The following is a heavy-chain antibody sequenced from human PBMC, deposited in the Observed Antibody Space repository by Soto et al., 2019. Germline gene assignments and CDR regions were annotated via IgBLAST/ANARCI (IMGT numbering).Heavy chain of an antibody. J-gene: IGHJ4*02. CDR1: GFTFRSYA. CDR3: AKGDILTGSKEGWDY. Sequence: EVQLLESGGGLVQPGGSLRLSCAASGFTFRSYAMSWVRQAPGRGLECVSSIDGSGAGAYYADSVKGRFTISRDNSKNTLDLQMNSQRAEDTAVYYCAKGDILTGSKEGWDYWGQGTLVTVSS. CDR2: IDGSGAGA. D-gene: IGHD3-9*01. V-gene: IGHV3-23*01.